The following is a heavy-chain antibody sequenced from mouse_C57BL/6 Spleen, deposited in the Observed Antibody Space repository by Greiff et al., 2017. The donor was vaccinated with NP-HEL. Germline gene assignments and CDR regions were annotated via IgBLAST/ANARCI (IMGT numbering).Heavy chain of an antibody. CDR3: ARSNYYGSLDY. J-gene: IGHJ2*01. Sequence: VQLQQSGTELVKPGASVKLSCKASGYTFTSYWMHWVKQRPGQGLEWIGNINPSNGGTNYNEKFKSKATLTVDKSSSTAYMQLSSLTSEDSAVDYCARSNYYGSLDYWGQGTTLTVSS. CDR2: INPSNGGT. V-gene: IGHV1-53*01. D-gene: IGHD1-1*01. CDR1: GYTFTSYW.